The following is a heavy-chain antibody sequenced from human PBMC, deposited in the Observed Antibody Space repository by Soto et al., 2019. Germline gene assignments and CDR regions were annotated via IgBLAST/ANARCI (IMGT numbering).Heavy chain of an antibody. Sequence: ASVKVSCKASGYTFTSYYMHWVRQAPGQGLEWMGIINPSGGSTSYAQKFQGRVTMTRDTSTSTAYMELRSLRSEDTAVYYCARVNRTESVVVVAGGAFDIWGQGTMVTVS. J-gene: IGHJ3*02. CDR1: GYTFTSYY. D-gene: IGHD2-15*01. CDR2: INPSGGST. CDR3: ARVNRTESVVVVAGGAFDI. V-gene: IGHV1-46*03.